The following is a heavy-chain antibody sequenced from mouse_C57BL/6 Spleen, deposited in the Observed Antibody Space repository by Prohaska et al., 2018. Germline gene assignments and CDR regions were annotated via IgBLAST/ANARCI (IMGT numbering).Heavy chain of an antibody. CDR3: ARADLYYAMDY. V-gene: IGHV3-6*01. Sequence: DVQLQESGPGLVKPSQSLSLTCSVTGYSITSGYYWNWIRQFPGNKLEWMGYISYDGSNNYNPSLKNRISITRDTSKNQFFLKLNSVTTEDTATYYCARADLYYAMDYWGQGTSVTVSS. CDR2: ISYDGSN. CDR1: GYSITSGYY. J-gene: IGHJ4*01.